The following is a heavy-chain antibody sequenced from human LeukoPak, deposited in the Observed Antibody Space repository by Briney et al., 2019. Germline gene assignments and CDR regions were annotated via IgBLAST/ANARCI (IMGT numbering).Heavy chain of an antibody. CDR1: GVSISSSNSY. D-gene: IGHD3-3*01. V-gene: IGHV4-39*07. Sequence: SETLSLTCTVSGVSISSSNSYWGWIRQPPGKGLEWIGSIYYSGSTYYNPSLKSRVTISVDTSKNQFSLKLSSVTAADTAVYYCVPLRFLEWLPWVYWGQGTLVTVSS. J-gene: IGHJ4*02. CDR3: VPLRFLEWLPWVY. CDR2: IYYSGST.